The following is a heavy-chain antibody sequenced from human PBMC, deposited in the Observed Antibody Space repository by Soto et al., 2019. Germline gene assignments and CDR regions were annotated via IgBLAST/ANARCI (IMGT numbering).Heavy chain of an antibody. D-gene: IGHD5-18*01. Sequence: SETLSLTCTVSGGSISDDYWSWFRQPPGKGLEWIGYIYSSGSTNYNPSLKSRVTISADTSKNQVSLKLTSVTAADTAVYYCARDHPHSYGIYYFDYWGQGTLVTVSS. CDR2: IYSSGST. CDR3: ARDHPHSYGIYYFDY. J-gene: IGHJ4*02. V-gene: IGHV4-59*01. CDR1: GGSISDDY.